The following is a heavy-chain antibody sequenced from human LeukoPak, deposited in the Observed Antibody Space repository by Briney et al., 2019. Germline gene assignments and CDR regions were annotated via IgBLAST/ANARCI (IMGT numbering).Heavy chain of an antibody. Sequence: SETLSLTCAVSGGSISSSNWWSWVRQPPGKGLEWIGEIYHSGSTNYNPSLKSRVTISVDTSKNQFSLKLSSVTAADTAVYYCARVPGITIPLDPWGQGTLVTVSS. CDR2: IYHSGST. D-gene: IGHD3-9*01. V-gene: IGHV4-4*02. J-gene: IGHJ5*02. CDR1: GGSISSSNW. CDR3: ARVPGITIPLDP.